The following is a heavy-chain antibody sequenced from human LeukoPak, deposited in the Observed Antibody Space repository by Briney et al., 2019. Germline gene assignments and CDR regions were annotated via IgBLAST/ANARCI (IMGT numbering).Heavy chain of an antibody. CDR1: GYTFTSYG. CDR3: AGPDNSGNFDAFDI. V-gene: IGHV1-8*02. CDR2: MNPNSGNT. J-gene: IGHJ3*02. Sequence: ASVKVSCKASGYTFTSYGINWVRQATGQGLEWMGWMNPNSGNTGYAQKFQGRITMTRNTSISTAYMELSSLRSEDTAVYYCAGPDNSGNFDAFDIWGQGTMVTVSS. D-gene: IGHD3-22*01.